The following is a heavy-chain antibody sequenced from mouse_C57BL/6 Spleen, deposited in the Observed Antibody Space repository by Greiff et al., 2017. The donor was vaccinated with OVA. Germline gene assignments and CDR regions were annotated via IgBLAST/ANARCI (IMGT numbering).Heavy chain of an antibody. CDR2: IDPVDGAT. CDR3: TRCYGSSPDY. CDR1: GFNFKDYY. D-gene: IGHD1-1*01. Sequence: VQLQQSGAELVKPGASVKLSCTASGFNFKDYYMHWVKQRTEQGLEWIGRIDPVDGATKYAPKFQGMVTITADTSSNTAYLPLSSLSSEDTAFYYCTRCYGSSPDYWGQGTTLTVSS. V-gene: IGHV14-2*01. J-gene: IGHJ2*01.